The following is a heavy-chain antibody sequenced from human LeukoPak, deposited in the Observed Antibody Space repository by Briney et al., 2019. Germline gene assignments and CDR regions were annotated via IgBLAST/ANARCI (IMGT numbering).Heavy chain of an antibody. V-gene: IGHV3-23*01. Sequence: PGGSLRLSCAASGFTFSSYAMYWVRQAPGKGLEWVSAISGSGGSTYYADSVKGRFTISRDNSKNTLYLQMNSLRAEDTAVYYCAKDRTMLVWGDAFDIWGQGTMVTVSS. CDR2: ISGSGGST. CDR3: AKDRTMLVWGDAFDI. CDR1: GFTFSSYA. J-gene: IGHJ3*02. D-gene: IGHD3-10*02.